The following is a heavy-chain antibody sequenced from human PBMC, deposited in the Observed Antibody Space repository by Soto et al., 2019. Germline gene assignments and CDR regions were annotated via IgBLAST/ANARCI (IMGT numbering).Heavy chain of an antibody. Sequence: EVQLVESGGGLVQPGGSLRLSCTASEFTFNTYSMNWVRQAPGKGLEWIASISSSSSTVYYADSVKGRFTVSRGNAKXXXXXXXXXXXXXXXXXXXXXXXXXXXXXXXCPDWGQGTLVTVSA. V-gene: IGHV3-48*01. J-gene: IGHJ4*02. CDR2: ISSSSSTV. CDR3: XXXXXXXXXXXCPD. CDR1: EFTFNTYS.